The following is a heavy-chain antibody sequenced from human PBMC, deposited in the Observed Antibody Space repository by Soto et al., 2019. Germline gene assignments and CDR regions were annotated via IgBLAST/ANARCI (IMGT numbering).Heavy chain of an antibody. J-gene: IGHJ4*02. CDR1: GFTFDDYT. CDR2: ISWDGGTT. Sequence: PGGSLRLSCAASGFTFDDYTMHWVHQAPGKGLEWVSLISWDGGTTYYADSVKGRFTISRDNSKNSLYLQMDSLRADDTAVYFCSRDPNGDYIGAFDSWGQGTLVTVSS. D-gene: IGHD4-17*01. V-gene: IGHV3-43*01. CDR3: SRDPNGDYIGAFDS.